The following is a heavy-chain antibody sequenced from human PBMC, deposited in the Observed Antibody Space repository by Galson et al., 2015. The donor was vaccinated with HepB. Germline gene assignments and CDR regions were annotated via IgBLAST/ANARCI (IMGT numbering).Heavy chain of an antibody. CDR1: GGTFSSYA. D-gene: IGHD4-23*01. J-gene: IGHJ5*02. Sequence: SVKVSCKASGGTFSSYAISWVRQAPGQGLEWMGGIIPIFGTANYAQKFQGRVTITADESTSTAYMELSSLRSEDTAVYYCARDTPYGGNSAWFAPWGQGTLVTVSS. V-gene: IGHV1-69*13. CDR3: ARDTPYGGNSAWFAP. CDR2: IIPIFGTA.